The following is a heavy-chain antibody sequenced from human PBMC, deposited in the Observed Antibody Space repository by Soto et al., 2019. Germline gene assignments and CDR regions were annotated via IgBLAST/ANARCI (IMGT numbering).Heavy chain of an antibody. CDR3: VSQRTSVLTQAYFDY. D-gene: IGHD2-8*01. Sequence: SETLSLTCTVSGGSVSNSNYYWGWIRQSPGKGLEWIGSVYYRGRSYSKSSVKSRVTISVDTSKNQFSLNLNSVTASDTAVYYCVSQRTSVLTQAYFDYWGPGALVTCSS. CDR1: GGSVSNSNYY. J-gene: IGHJ4*01. CDR2: VYYRGRS. V-gene: IGHV4-39*01.